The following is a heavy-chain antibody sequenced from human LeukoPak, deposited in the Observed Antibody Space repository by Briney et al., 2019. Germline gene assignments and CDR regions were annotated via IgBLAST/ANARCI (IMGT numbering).Heavy chain of an antibody. CDR3: GRDGVWFGEPTLDV. CDR1: GFTFSSYS. D-gene: IGHD3-10*01. V-gene: IGHV3-21*01. Sequence: GGSLRLSCAASGFTFSSYSMHWVRQAPGGGLEWPSSITRDSTYIKYADSVRGRITISRDNAKNSLYLDMASLRAEDTAVYYCGRDGVWFGEPTLDVWGQGAWVTVSS. CDR2: ITRDSTYI. J-gene: IGHJ6*02.